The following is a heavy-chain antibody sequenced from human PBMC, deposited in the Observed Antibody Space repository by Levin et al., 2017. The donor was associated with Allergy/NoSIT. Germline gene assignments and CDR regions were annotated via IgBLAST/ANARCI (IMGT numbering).Heavy chain of an antibody. CDR3: ARETGRTTMFGEVDV. V-gene: IGHV3-21*01. CDR2: ITNISSST. J-gene: IGHJ6*04. D-gene: IGHD3-3*01. Sequence: LSLTCAASGFTFGTSNMNWVRQAPGKGLEWLSSITNISSSTHYADSLEGRFTVSRDNAKNSLYLQMNSLRVEDTAVYYCARETGRTTMFGEVDVWGKGTTVTVSS. CDR1: GFTFGTSN.